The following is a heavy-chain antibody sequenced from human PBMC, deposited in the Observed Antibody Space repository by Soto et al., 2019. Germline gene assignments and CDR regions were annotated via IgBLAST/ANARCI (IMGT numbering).Heavy chain of an antibody. CDR2: IYPTGKT. CDR3: AREPPGSAHRRGV. V-gene: IGHV4-30-2*01. D-gene: IGHD3-10*01. CDR1: GGSISSVGYS. Sequence: SEPLSPTCTVSGGSISSVGYSWSWLLQTPGKGLEWIGYIYPTGKTYYNPSLKNRATLSIDTSQNQFSLRLTSVAAADSAVYYCAREPPGSAHRRGVWGHGTTVTVSS. J-gene: IGHJ6*02.